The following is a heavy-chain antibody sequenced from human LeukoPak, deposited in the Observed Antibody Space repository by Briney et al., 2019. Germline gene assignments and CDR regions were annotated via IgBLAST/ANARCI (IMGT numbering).Heavy chain of an antibody. J-gene: IGHJ4*02. CDR1: GFTFSSYA. D-gene: IGHD3-10*01. V-gene: IGHV3-23*01. CDR3: AKDRGIWYFDY. Sequence: GGSLRLSCASSGFTFSSYAMSWVRQAPGKGLEGVSAISGSGGSTYYADSVKGRFTISRDNSKNTLYLQMNSLRAEDTAVYYCAKDRGIWYFDYWGQGTLVTVSS. CDR2: ISGSGGST.